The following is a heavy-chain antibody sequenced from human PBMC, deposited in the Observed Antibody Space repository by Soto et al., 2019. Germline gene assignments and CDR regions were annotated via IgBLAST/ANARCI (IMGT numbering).Heavy chain of an antibody. CDR1: GGSISSGGYS. J-gene: IGHJ6*02. Sequence: QLQLQESGSGLVKPSQTLSLTCAVSGGSISSGGYSWSWIRQPPGKGLEWIGYIYHSGSTYYNPSLKSRVTISVDRSKNQFSLKLSSVTAADTAVYYCARSGPPRYYYYYGMDVWGQGTTVTVSS. CDR2: IYHSGST. CDR3: ARSGPPRYYYYYGMDV. D-gene: IGHD3-10*01. V-gene: IGHV4-30-2*01.